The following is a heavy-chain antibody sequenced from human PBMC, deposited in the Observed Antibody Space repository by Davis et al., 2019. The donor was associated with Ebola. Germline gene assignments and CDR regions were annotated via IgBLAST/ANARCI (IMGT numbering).Heavy chain of an antibody. CDR3: AREGRVRGVIIWPYYYYGMDV. CDR1: GYTFNSYY. V-gene: IGHV1-2*04. CDR2: INPNSGGT. Sequence: ASVKVSCKASGYTFNSYYMHWVRQAPGQGLEWMGWINPNSGGTNYAQKFQGWVTMTRDTSISTAYMELSRLRSDDTAVYYCAREGRVRGVIIWPYYYYGMDVWGQGTTVTVSS. D-gene: IGHD3-10*01. J-gene: IGHJ6*02.